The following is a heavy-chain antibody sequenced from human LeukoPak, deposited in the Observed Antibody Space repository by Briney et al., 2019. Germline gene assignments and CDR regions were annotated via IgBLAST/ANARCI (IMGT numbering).Heavy chain of an antibody. D-gene: IGHD3-10*01. Sequence: GGSLRLSCAASGFTFSDSYMSWIRRAPGKGLEWVSYISTSGNTIFYANSVKGRFTVSRDNAKESLYLQMNSLRAEDTAMYYRARVGLNYRLDPWGPGTLVTVS. CDR3: ARVGLNYRLDP. V-gene: IGHV3-11*04. CDR1: GFTFSDSY. J-gene: IGHJ5*02. CDR2: ISTSGNTI.